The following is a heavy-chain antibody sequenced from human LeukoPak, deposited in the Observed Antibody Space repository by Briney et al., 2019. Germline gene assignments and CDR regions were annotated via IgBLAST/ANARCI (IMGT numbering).Heavy chain of an antibody. J-gene: IGHJ5*02. Sequence: ASVKVSCKTSGYTFTSSAISWVRQAPGQGLEWMGWISGYNGYTKSAQNFQGRVTMTTDTSTNTAYMELRSLISDDTAVYYCARDSGRGSYYPNWFDPWGQGTLVTVSS. CDR1: GYTFTSSA. CDR2: ISGYNGYT. V-gene: IGHV1-18*01. CDR3: ARDSGRGSYYPNWFDP. D-gene: IGHD1-26*01.